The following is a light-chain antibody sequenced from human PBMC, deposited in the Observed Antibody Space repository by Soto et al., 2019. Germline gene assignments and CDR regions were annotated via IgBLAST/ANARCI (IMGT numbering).Light chain of an antibody. CDR3: SSYTSSSIVV. CDR1: SSDVGGYNY. J-gene: IGLJ2*01. Sequence: QSVLTQPASVSGSPGQSITISCTGTSSDVGGYNYVSWYQQHPGKAPKLMIYEVSNRPSGVSNRFSGSKSGNMASLTISGLQAEDEADYYCSSYTSSSIVVFGGGTKLTVL. CDR2: EVS. V-gene: IGLV2-14*01.